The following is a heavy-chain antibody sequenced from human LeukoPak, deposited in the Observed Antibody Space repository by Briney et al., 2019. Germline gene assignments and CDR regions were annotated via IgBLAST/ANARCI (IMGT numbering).Heavy chain of an antibody. J-gene: IGHJ3*02. CDR1: GDSVTSGGYY. D-gene: IGHD2-21*01. V-gene: IGHV4-31*11. Sequence: PSETLSLTCAVSGDSVTSGGYYWTWIRHHPGKGLEWIGYISNSGTTSYNPSLKSRVSISVDTSDNQFSLRLTSVTAADTVVYYCARDVVVTSSPDAFDIWGQGTMVTVSS. CDR3: ARDVVVTSSPDAFDI. CDR2: ISNSGTT.